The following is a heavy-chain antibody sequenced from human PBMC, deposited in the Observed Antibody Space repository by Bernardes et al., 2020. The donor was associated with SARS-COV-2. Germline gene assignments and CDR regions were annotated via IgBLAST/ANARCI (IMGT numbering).Heavy chain of an antibody. CDR1: GYSFTSHW. D-gene: IGHD5-12*01. J-gene: IGHJ4*02. Sequence: GASLKISCEASGYSFTSHWIAWVRQMPGKGLEWIGTIYPGDSDTRYSPSFEGQVTISADESISTAYLQWSSLKASDTAIYYCARPEIYSGYENWGQGTLVTVSS. CDR3: ARPEIYSGYEN. V-gene: IGHV5-51*01. CDR2: IYPGDSDT.